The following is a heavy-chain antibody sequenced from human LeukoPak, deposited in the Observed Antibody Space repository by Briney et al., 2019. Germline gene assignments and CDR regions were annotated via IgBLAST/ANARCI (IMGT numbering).Heavy chain of an antibody. CDR1: GFTFSNFN. V-gene: IGHV3-48*01. CDR3: ARDFGPHDYYDSSGYDY. Sequence: GGSLRLSCAASGFTFSNFNMNWVRQAPGKGLEWISYISGTSATIYYADSVKGRFTISRDNAKNSLYLQMNSLRVEDTAVYYCARDFGPHDYYDSSGYDYWGQGTLVTVSS. CDR2: ISGTSATI. J-gene: IGHJ4*02. D-gene: IGHD3-22*01.